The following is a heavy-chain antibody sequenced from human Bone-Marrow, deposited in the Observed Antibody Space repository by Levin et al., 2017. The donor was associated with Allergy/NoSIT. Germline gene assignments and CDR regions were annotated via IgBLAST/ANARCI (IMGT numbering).Heavy chain of an antibody. D-gene: IGHD6-6*01. CDR1: GFTFSSYS. Sequence: PSETLSLTCAASGFTFSSYSMNWVRQAPGKGLEWVSSISSSSSYIYYADSVKGRFTISRDNARNSLYLQMNSLRAEDTAVYYCARDVTYSTSSVFDYWGQGTLVTVSS. J-gene: IGHJ4*02. CDR2: ISSSSSYI. CDR3: ARDVTYSTSSVFDY. V-gene: IGHV3-21*01.